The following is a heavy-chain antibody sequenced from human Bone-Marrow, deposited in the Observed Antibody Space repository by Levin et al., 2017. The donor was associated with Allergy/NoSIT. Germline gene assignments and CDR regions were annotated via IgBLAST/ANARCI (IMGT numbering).Heavy chain of an antibody. D-gene: IGHD3-10*01. CDR3: ARDPGYYGSGSYYNY. V-gene: IGHV3-48*04. CDR1: GFTFSSYS. Sequence: GESLKISCAASGFTFSSYSMNWVRQAPGKGLEWVSYISSSSSTIYYADSVKGRFTISRDNAKNSLYLQMNSLRAEDTAVYYCARDPGYYGSGSYYNYWGQGTLVTVSS. CDR2: ISSSSSTI. J-gene: IGHJ4*02.